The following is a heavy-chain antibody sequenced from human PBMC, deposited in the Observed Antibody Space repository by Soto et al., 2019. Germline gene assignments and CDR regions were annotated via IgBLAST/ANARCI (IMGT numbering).Heavy chain of an antibody. CDR2: INAGNGNT. D-gene: IGHD5-12*01. CDR3: AGIVATRGYYYYGMDV. Sequence: QVQLVQSGAEVKKHGASVKVSCKASGYTFTSYAMHWVRQSPGQRLEWMGWINAGNGNTKYSQKFKGRVTITRDTSASTADMELSSLRSEDTAVYYCAGIVATRGYYYYGMDVWGQGTTVTVSS. J-gene: IGHJ6*02. V-gene: IGHV1-3*01. CDR1: GYTFTSYA.